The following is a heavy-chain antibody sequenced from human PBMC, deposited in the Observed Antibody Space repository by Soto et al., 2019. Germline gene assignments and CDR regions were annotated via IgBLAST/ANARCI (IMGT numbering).Heavy chain of an antibody. CDR1: GGSISSDNW. V-gene: IGHV4-4*02. D-gene: IGHD6-13*01. Sequence: QVQLQESGPGLVRPSGTLSLTCAVSGGSISSDNWWSWVRQPPGKGLEWIGEIYHSGSTNYNPSLKTRVTMSVVPSMYLFALTLNSVTAADTAFYYCARDQGSHPGDWGQGTLVSVSS. CDR3: ARDQGSHPGD. CDR2: IYHSGST. J-gene: IGHJ4*02.